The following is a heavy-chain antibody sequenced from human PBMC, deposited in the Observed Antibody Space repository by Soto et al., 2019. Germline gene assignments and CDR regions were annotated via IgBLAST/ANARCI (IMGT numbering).Heavy chain of an antibody. V-gene: IGHV4-39*01. CDR3: ARLVTMVRGVIYYYYGMDV. CDR1: GGSISSSIYY. CDR2: IYYSGST. J-gene: IGHJ6*02. D-gene: IGHD3-10*01. Sequence: SETLSLTCTVSGGSISSSIYYWVWIRQPPGKVLEWIGSIYYSGSTYYNPSLKSRVTISVDTSKNQFSLKLSSVTAADTAVYYCARLVTMVRGVIYYYYGMDVWGQGTTVTVSS.